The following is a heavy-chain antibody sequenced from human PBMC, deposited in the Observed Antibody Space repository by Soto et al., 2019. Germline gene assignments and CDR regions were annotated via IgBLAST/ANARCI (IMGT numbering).Heavy chain of an antibody. V-gene: IGHV3-72*01. CDR2: IRNKLNSYTT. D-gene: IGHD2-21*02. Sequence: EVQLVESGGGLVQPGGSLRLSCAASGFTFSDHYMDWVRQAPGKGLEWVGRIRNKLNSYTTEYAASVKGRFTISSDDSKNSLFLQMNSLETEDTAVYYCVSSWGDHRDFDYWGQGTLVTVSS. CDR1: GFTFSDHY. J-gene: IGHJ4*02. CDR3: VSSWGDHRDFDY.